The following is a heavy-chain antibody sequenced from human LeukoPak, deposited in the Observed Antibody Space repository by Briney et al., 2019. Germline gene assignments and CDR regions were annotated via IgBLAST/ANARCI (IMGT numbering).Heavy chain of an antibody. CDR2: TYYSGST. D-gene: IGHD3-10*01. V-gene: IGHV4-59*01. CDR3: SRGVSKGWPFDY. Sequence: SETLSLTCTVSGGSISSYYWSWIRQPPGKGLEWIGYTYYSGSTIYNPSLKSRVTISVDTSKNQFSLKLSSVTAADTAVYYCSRGVSKGWPFDYWGQGILVTVSS. CDR1: GGSISSYY. J-gene: IGHJ4*02.